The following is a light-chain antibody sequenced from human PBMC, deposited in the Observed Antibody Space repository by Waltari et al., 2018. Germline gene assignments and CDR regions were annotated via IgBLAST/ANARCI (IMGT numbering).Light chain of an antibody. V-gene: IGLV1-44*01. J-gene: IGLJ2*01. CDR1: NYNIGSGP. CDR3: ATWDGRVNGVL. CDR2: SND. Sequence: QSVLTQAPSVSGTPGQRVTISCSGTNYNIGSGPVNWYQQVPGKSPKLLIYSNDLRPSGVPDRFAGSKSGTSASLAISGRQSEDEADYYCATWDGRVNGVLFGGGTKVTVL.